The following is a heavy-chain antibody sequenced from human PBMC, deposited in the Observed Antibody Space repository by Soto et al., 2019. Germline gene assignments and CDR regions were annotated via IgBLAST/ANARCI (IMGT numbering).Heavy chain of an antibody. CDR3: AKYTTIFGVVTYYYYYGMDV. V-gene: IGHV3-23*01. J-gene: IGHJ6*02. CDR2: ISGSGGST. Sequence: EVQLLESGGGLVQPGGSLRLSCAASGFTFSSYAMSWVRQAPGKGLEWVSAISGSGGSTYYADSVKGRFTISRDNSKNTLYLQLNSLRGEDTAVYYCAKYTTIFGVVTYYYYYGMDVWGQGTTVTVSS. D-gene: IGHD3-3*01. CDR1: GFTFSSYA.